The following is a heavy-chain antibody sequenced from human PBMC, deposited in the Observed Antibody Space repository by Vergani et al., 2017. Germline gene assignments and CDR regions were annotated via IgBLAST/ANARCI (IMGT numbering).Heavy chain of an antibody. D-gene: IGHD3-22*01. CDR1: GYSFTSYW. CDR2: IYPGDSDT. J-gene: IGHJ3*02. CDR3: ARQAYYDSSGYYSFGSTVKNAFDI. V-gene: IGHV5-51*01. Sequence: EVQLVQSGAEVKKPGESLKISCKGSGYSFTSYWIGWVRQMPGKGLEWMGIIYPGDSDTRYSPSFQGPVTISADKSISTAYLQWSSLKASDTAMYYCARQAYYDSSGYYSFGSTVKNAFDIWGQGTMVTVSS.